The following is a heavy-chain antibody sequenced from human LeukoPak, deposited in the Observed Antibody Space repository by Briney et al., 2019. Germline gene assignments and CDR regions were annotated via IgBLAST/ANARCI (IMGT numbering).Heavy chain of an antibody. Sequence: ASVKVSCKASGYNFTSYYIHWVRQAPGQGLEWMGLINPNGDSTDYAQKFQGRVTMTRDTSTSTVYVELSSLRSEDAAVYYCAKRTTWGQGTLVTVSS. J-gene: IGHJ4*02. CDR2: INPNGDST. D-gene: IGHD1-7*01. CDR3: AKRTT. CDR1: GYNFTSYY. V-gene: IGHV1-46*01.